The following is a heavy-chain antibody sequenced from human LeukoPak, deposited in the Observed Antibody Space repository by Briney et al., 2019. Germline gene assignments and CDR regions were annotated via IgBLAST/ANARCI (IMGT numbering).Heavy chain of an antibody. CDR3: ARVVFSAPTVVVALGWFDP. D-gene: IGHD2-15*01. J-gene: IGHJ5*02. CDR2: ICAYNGNT. V-gene: IGHV1-18*01. Sequence: ASVKVSCKASGYTFTSYGISWVRQAPGQGLEWMGWICAYNGNTNYAQKLQGRVTMTTDTSTSTAYMELRSLRSDDTAVYYCARVVFSAPTVVVALGWFDPWGQGTLVTVSS. CDR1: GYTFTSYG.